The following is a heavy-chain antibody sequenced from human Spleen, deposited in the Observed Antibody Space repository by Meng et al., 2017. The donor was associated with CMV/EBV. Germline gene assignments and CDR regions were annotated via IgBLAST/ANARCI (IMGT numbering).Heavy chain of an antibody. CDR1: GYSISSSYY. Sequence: SETLSLTCTVSGYSISSSYYWSWIRQPPGKGLEWIGYIYYSGSTNYNPSLKSRVTISVDTSKNQFSLKLSSVTAADTAVYYCARGYYDFWSGPLPYYYGMDVWGQGTTVTVSS. V-gene: IGHV4-61*01. J-gene: IGHJ6*02. D-gene: IGHD3-3*01. CDR3: ARGYYDFWSGPLPYYYGMDV. CDR2: IYYSGST.